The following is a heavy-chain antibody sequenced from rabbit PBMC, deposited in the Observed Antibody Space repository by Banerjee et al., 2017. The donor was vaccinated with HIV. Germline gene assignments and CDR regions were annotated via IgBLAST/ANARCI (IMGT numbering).Heavy chain of an antibody. CDR2: IYAGSSGNT. CDR1: GFDFSSYYM. D-gene: IGHD6-1*01. V-gene: IGHV1S45*01. CDR3: ARGRYAGYAGYGYAHL. Sequence: QEQLKETGGGLVQPGGSLTLSCKASGFDFSSYYMSWVRQAPGKGLEWIACIYAGSSGNTYYASWAKGRFTISKTSSTTVTLQMTSLTAADTATYFCARGRYAGYAGYGYAHLWGPGTLVTVS. J-gene: IGHJ4*01.